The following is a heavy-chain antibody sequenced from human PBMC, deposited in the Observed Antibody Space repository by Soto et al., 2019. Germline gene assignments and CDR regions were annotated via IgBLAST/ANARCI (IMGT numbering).Heavy chain of an antibody. Sequence: LRLCSAASAFTFSDYYMIWIRQTPGKGLECVSYISSSGSSIYYADSVKGRFTISRDNAKNSLYLQMNSLRAEDTAVYYCARVLGQLLFDYPGQVTLVTVSS. CDR2: ISSSGSSI. J-gene: IGHJ4*02. CDR3: ARVLGQLLFDY. CDR1: AFTFSDYY. D-gene: IGHD2-2*01. V-gene: IGHV3-11*01.